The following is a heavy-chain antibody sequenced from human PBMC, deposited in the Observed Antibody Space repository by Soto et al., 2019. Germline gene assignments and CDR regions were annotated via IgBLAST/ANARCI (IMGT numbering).Heavy chain of an antibody. Sequence: QVQLVESGGGVVQPGRSLRLSCAASGFTFSSYGMHWVRQAQGKGLEWVAVISYDGSNKYYADYVKGRFTISRDNSKNTLYLQMNSLRAEDTAVYYCEKDAPHCSGGSCYPDYWGQGTLVTVSS. CDR2: ISYDGSNK. CDR1: GFTFSSYG. J-gene: IGHJ4*02. D-gene: IGHD2-15*01. V-gene: IGHV3-30*18. CDR3: EKDAPHCSGGSCYPDY.